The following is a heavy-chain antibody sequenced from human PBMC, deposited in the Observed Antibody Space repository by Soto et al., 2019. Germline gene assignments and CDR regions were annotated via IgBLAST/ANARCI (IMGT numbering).Heavy chain of an antibody. CDR2: INHSGST. CDR3: ARRHYYDSSGYSYWFDP. V-gene: IGHV4-34*01. Sequence: PSETLSLTCAVYGGSFSGYYWSWIRQPPGKGLEWIGEINHSGSTNYNPSLKSRVTISVDTSKNQFSLKLSSVTAADTAVYYCARRHYYDSSGYSYWFDPWGQGTLVTVSS. D-gene: IGHD3-22*01. CDR1: GGSFSGYY. J-gene: IGHJ5*02.